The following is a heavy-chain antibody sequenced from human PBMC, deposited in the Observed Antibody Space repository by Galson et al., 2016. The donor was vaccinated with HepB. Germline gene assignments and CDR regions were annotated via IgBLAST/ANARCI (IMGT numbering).Heavy chain of an antibody. Sequence: SLRLSCAASGFVFSNFGLSWVRQAPRKGLEWVASISTRRTTYYSDSVQGRFTISRDNSNNTPYLQMNGLRAEDTAVYYCAKERLVRRIFDHWGQGTLLTVSS. J-gene: IGHJ4*02. CDR2: ISTRRTT. V-gene: IGHV3-23*01. CDR1: GFVFSNFG. CDR3: AKERLVRRIFDH. D-gene: IGHD1-1*01.